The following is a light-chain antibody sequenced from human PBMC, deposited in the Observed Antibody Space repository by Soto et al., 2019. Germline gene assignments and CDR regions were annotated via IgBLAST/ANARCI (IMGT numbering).Light chain of an antibody. CDR3: QQCGTSQCT. CDR2: GAS. V-gene: IGKV3-20*01. CDR1: QNIGSSF. Sequence: EIVLTQSPGTLSLSPGERAPLSCRASQNIGSSFLAWYQQKPGQAPRLLVYGASSRATGIPDRFSGSGSGTDFSLTIGRLEPEDFALYYCQQCGTSQCTFGQGTKLEI. J-gene: IGKJ2*02.